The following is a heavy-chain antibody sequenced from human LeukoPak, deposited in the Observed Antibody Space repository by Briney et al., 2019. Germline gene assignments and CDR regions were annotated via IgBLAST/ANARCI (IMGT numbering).Heavy chain of an antibody. CDR3: ARARNGSLDY. CDR1: GFTVSSNY. CDR2: INSDGSST. J-gene: IGHJ4*02. Sequence: GGSLRLSCATSGFTVSSNYMSWVRQAPGKGLVWVSRINSDGSSTSYADSVKGRFTISRDNAKSTLDLQMNSLRAEDTAVYYCARARNGSLDYWGQGTLVTVSS. D-gene: IGHD6-19*01. V-gene: IGHV3-74*01.